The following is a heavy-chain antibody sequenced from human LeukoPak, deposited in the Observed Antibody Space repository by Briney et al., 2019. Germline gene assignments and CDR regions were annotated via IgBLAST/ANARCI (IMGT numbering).Heavy chain of an antibody. J-gene: IGHJ4*02. V-gene: IGHV3-23*01. CDR2: ISGSGGST. CDR1: GFTFSSYG. Sequence: GGTLRLSCAASGFTFSSYGMSWVRQAPGKGLEWVSAISGSGGSTYYADSVKGRFTISRDNSKNTLYLQMNSLRAEDTAVYYCAKDTGHYGDYFDYWGQGTLVTVSS. CDR3: AKDTGHYGDYFDY. D-gene: IGHD4-17*01.